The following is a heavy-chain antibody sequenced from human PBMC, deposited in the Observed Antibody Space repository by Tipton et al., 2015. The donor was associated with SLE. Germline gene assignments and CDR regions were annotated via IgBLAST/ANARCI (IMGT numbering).Heavy chain of an antibody. CDR1: GGSFSGYY. Sequence: TLSLTCAVYGGSFSGYYWSWIRQPPGKGLEWIGEINHSGSTNYNPSLKSRVTISVDTSKNQFSLKLSSVTAADTAVYYCARCSRTNYYDGMDVRGQGTTVTVSS. J-gene: IGHJ6*02. CDR3: ARCSRTNYYDGMDV. CDR2: INHSGST. D-gene: IGHD2-2*01. V-gene: IGHV4-34*01.